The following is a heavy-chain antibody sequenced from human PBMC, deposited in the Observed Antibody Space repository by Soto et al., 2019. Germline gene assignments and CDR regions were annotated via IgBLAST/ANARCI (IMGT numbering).Heavy chain of an antibody. CDR3: AKDAVVVVPAVIRNWFDP. D-gene: IGHD2-2*01. J-gene: IGHJ5*02. V-gene: IGHV3-23*01. CDR2: ISGFGDST. CDR1: VFSFSSYG. Sequence: GGSLRLSCAASVFSFSSYGMNWVRQAPGKGLEWVSGISGFGDSTYYADSVKGRFTISRDNSENTLYLQMNSLRAEDTAVYFCAKDAVVVVPAVIRNWFDPWRQGTQVTVSS.